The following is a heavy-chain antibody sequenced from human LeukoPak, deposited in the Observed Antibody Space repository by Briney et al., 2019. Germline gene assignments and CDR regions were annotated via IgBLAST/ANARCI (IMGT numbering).Heavy chain of an antibody. CDR3: AKDQDRYGSGSWRFDY. CDR1: GFTFSSYA. V-gene: IGHV3-23*01. D-gene: IGHD3-10*01. Sequence: GGSLRLSCAASGFTFSSYAMSWVRQAPGKGLEWVSAISGSGCSTYYADSVKGRFTISRDNSKNTLYLQMNSLRAEDKAVYYCAKDQDRYGSGSWRFDYWGQGTLVTVSS. J-gene: IGHJ4*02. CDR2: ISGSGCST.